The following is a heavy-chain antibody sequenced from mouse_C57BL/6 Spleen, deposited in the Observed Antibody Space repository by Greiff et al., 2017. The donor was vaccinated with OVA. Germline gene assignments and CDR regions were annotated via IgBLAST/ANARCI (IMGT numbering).Heavy chain of an antibody. CDR1: GFNITDDY. CDR3: TIRNYYGSSPYYYAMDY. Sequence: EVKLMESGAELVRPGASVKLSCTASGFNITDDYMHWVKQRPEQGLEWIGWIDPENGDTEYASKFQGKATITADTSSNTAYLQLSSLTSEDTAVYYCTIRNYYGSSPYYYAMDYWGQGTSVTVSS. CDR2: IDPENGDT. J-gene: IGHJ4*01. V-gene: IGHV14-4*01. D-gene: IGHD1-1*01.